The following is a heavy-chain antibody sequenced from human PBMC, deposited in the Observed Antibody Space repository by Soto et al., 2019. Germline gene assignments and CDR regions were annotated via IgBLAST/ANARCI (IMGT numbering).Heavy chain of an antibody. CDR2: IKQDGSEK. CDR1: GFTFSSYW. J-gene: IGHJ3*02. CDR3: ARVSIAVAGTDAFDI. V-gene: IGHV3-7*01. D-gene: IGHD6-19*01. Sequence: GGSLRLSCAVSGFTFSSYWMSWVRQAPGKGLEWVANIKQDGSEKYYVDCVKGRFTISRDNAKNSLYLQMNSLRAEDTAVYYCARVSIAVAGTDAFDIWGQGTMVTVS.